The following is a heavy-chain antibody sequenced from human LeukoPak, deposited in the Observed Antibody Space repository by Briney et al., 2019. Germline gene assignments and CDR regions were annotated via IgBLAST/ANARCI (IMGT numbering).Heavy chain of an antibody. D-gene: IGHD3-22*01. V-gene: IGHV3-23*01. Sequence: GGSLRLSCAASGFTFSTYVMSWVRQAPGKGLEWVSGISGSGGNTYYADSVKGRFTISRDNAKNKLYLQMNSLRAEDTAVYYCARDTYDSSGTDYWGQGTLVTVSS. CDR2: ISGSGGNT. CDR3: ARDTYDSSGTDY. J-gene: IGHJ4*02. CDR1: GFTFSTYV.